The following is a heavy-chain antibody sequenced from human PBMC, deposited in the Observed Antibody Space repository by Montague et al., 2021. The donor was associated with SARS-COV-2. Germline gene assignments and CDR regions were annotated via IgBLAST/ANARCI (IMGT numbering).Heavy chain of an antibody. Sequence: SETLSLTCGVYGGSFNNYYFAWIRQPAGRGLEWIGESSQTGNTNYNPSLKSRVTISLDTSRNHVTLKLTSVTAADTAVYYCARGREDLGSGTDYGFRRWFAPWGQGTQVTVSS. CDR3: ARGREDLGSGTDYGFRRWFAP. D-gene: IGHD3-10*01. J-gene: IGHJ5*02. CDR2: SSQTGNT. V-gene: IGHV4-34*01. CDR1: GGSFNNYY.